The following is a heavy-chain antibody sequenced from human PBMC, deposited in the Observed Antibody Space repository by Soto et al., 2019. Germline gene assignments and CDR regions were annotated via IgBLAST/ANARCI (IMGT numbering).Heavy chain of an antibody. Sequence: GGSLRLSCAASGFTFSSYSMNWVRQAPGKGLEWVSYISGSSRTIYYADSVKGRFTISRDNAKNSLYLQMNSLRDEDTAVYYCARDVIQWLRLSYFDSWGQGTLVTVSS. J-gene: IGHJ4*02. CDR2: ISGSSRTI. D-gene: IGHD5-12*01. CDR1: GFTFSSYS. CDR3: ARDVIQWLRLSYFDS. V-gene: IGHV3-48*02.